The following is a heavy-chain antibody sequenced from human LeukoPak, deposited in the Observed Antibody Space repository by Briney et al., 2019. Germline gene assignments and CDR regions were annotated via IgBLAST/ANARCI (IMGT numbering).Heavy chain of an antibody. V-gene: IGHV3-30*02. J-gene: IGHJ3*02. D-gene: IGHD3-10*01. CDR2: IRYDGSNK. CDR3: VLSGVLLWFGELGDDAFDI. CDR1: GFTFSSYG. Sequence: PGGSLRLSCAASGFTFSSYGMHWVRQAPGKGLEWVAFIRYDGSNKYYADSVKGRFTISRDNSKNTLYLQMNSLRAEDTAVYYCVLSGVLLWFGELGDDAFDIWGQGTMVTVSS.